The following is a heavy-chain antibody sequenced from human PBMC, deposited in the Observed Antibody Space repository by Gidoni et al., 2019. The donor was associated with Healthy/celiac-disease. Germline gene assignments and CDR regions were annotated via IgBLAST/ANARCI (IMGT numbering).Heavy chain of an antibody. D-gene: IGHD3-22*01. CDR1: GFTLSSYA. CDR2: ISASGGST. V-gene: IGHV3-23*01. Sequence: EVQLLESGGGLVQPGGSLRPSCEASGFTLSSYAMSWVRQAPGKGLEWVSAISASGGSTYYADSVKGRFTISRDNSKNTLYLQMNSLRAEDTAVYYCAKDYYYDSSGPPGAFDIWGQGTMVTVSS. CDR3: AKDYYYDSSGPPGAFDI. J-gene: IGHJ3*02.